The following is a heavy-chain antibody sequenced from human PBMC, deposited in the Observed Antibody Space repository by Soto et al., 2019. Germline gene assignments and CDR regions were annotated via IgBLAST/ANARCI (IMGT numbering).Heavy chain of an antibody. CDR1: GYTFTSYG. CDR3: ARGPSPDGWYPYGMDV. CDR2: LSAYNGNT. D-gene: IGHD6-19*01. V-gene: IGHV1-18*01. J-gene: IGHJ6*02. Sequence: QVQLVQSGAEEKKPGASVKVSCKASGYTFTSYGISWVRQAPGQGLEWMGWLSAYNGNTNYAQKLQGRVTMTTDTSTSTAYMELRSLRSDDTAVYYCARGPSPDGWYPYGMDVWGQGTTVTVSS.